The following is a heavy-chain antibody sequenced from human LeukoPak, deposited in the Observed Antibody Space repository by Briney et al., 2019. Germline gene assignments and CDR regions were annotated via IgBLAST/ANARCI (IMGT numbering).Heavy chain of an antibody. Sequence: GGSLRLSCAASGFTFSSHSMNWVRQAPGKGLEWVSSISSSSSYIYYADSVKGRFTISRDNAKNSLYLQMNSLRAEDTAVYYCAREAGTGYYFDYWGQGTLVTVSS. J-gene: IGHJ4*02. V-gene: IGHV3-21*01. D-gene: IGHD6-19*01. CDR3: AREAGTGYYFDY. CDR1: GFTFSSHS. CDR2: ISSSSSYI.